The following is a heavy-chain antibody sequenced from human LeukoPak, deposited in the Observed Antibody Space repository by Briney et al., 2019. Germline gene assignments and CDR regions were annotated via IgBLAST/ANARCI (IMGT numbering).Heavy chain of an antibody. CDR1: GFTFSNYW. D-gene: IGHD2-15*01. V-gene: IGHV3-7*01. CDR3: ARDRYCSSGGCPLDY. J-gene: IGHJ4*02. Sequence: GGSLRLSCVASGFTFSNYWMSWVRQAPGKGLECVANIKEDGSEKYYVDSVKGRFTISRDNAKNSLYVQMISLRAEDTAVYYCARDRYCSSGGCPLDYWGQGTLVTVSS. CDR2: IKEDGSEK.